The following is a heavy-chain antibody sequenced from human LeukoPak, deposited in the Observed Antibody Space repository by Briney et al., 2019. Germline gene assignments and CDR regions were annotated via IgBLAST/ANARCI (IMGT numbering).Heavy chain of an antibody. Sequence: PSETLSLTCTVSGGPISSYYWSWIRQPPGKGLEWIGYIYYSGSTNYNPSLKSRVTISVDTSKNQFSLKLSSVTAADTAVYYCAIINDILTGYGMDVWGQGTTVTVSS. D-gene: IGHD3-9*01. CDR1: GGPISSYY. J-gene: IGHJ6*02. CDR3: AIINDILTGYGMDV. V-gene: IGHV4-59*01. CDR2: IYYSGST.